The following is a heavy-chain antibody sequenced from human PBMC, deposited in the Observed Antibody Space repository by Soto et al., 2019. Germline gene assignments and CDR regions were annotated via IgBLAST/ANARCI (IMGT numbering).Heavy chain of an antibody. CDR2: ISNDGSNK. V-gene: IGHV3-30*18. J-gene: IGHJ6*02. CDR1: GFTFSSYG. Sequence: QVQLVESGGGVVQPGRSLRLSCAASGFTFSSYGMHWVRQTPGKGLEWVAVISNDGSNKYYADSVKGRFTISRDNSKNTLFLQMNSLRAEDTAVYYCAKLLQPYYFYYAMDVWGQGTTVTVSS. D-gene: IGHD4-4*01. CDR3: AKLLQPYYFYYAMDV.